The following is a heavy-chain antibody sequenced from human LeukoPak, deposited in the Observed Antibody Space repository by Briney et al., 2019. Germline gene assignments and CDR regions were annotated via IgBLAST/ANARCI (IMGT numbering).Heavy chain of an antibody. CDR2: ISSSSSYI. J-gene: IGHJ4*02. CDR1: GFTFSSYS. Sequence: GGSLRLSCAASGFTFSSYSMNWVRQAPGKGLEWVSSISSSSSYIYYADSVKGRFTISRDNAKNTLYLQMNSLRAEDTAVYYCARSSIAAAGDYWGQGTLVTISS. V-gene: IGHV3-21*01. CDR3: ARSSIAAAGDY. D-gene: IGHD6-13*01.